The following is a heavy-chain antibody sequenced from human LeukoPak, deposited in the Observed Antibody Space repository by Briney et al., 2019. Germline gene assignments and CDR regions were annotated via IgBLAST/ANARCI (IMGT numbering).Heavy chain of an antibody. Sequence: PETLSLTCTVSGGSISSYYWSWIRQPPGKRLEWIGYIYYSGSTNYNPSLKSRVTISVDTSKNQFSLKLSSVTAADTAVYYCARMDTAMALYYFDYWGQGTLVTVSS. CDR2: IYYSGST. CDR3: ARMDTAMALYYFDY. CDR1: GGSISSYY. D-gene: IGHD5-18*01. J-gene: IGHJ4*02. V-gene: IGHV4-59*01.